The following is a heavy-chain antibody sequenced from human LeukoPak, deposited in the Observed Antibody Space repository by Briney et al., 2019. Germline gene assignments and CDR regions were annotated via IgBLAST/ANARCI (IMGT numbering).Heavy chain of an antibody. J-gene: IGHJ4*02. D-gene: IGHD5-24*01. CDR1: GLTFRSFW. Sequence: GGSLRLSCTVSGLTFRSFWMSWVRQAPGKGLEWVANINQEGSEKYFVDSVKGRFTISRDNAKNSLHLQMNTLTAEDTAVYYCARERDGRFFDYWGQGTLVTVSS. CDR3: ARERDGRFFDY. V-gene: IGHV3-7*01. CDR2: INQEGSEK.